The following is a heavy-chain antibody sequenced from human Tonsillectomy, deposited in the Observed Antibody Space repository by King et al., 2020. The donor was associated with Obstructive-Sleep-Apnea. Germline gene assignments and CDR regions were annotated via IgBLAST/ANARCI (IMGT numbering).Heavy chain of an antibody. V-gene: IGHV4-39*07. CDR2: LYYGGNT. D-gene: IGHD4-17*01. CDR1: GGSITDSGFF. CDR3: TTGDY. Sequence: QLQESGPGLVRPSETLSLTCTVSGGSITDSGFFWSWIRQTPAQGLEWIGSLYYGGNTYYRPSLMSRVTMAVDTSKNQFSLRMTSMTAADTAVYYCTTGDYWGQGSLVTVSS. J-gene: IGHJ4*02.